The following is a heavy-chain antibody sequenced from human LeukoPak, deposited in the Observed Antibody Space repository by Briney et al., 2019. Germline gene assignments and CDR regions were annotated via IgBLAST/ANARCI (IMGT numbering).Heavy chain of an antibody. D-gene: IGHD6-19*01. CDR3: AREFDIRGSGWSPFDY. Sequence: ASVKVSCKASGYTFTGYYMHWVRQAPGQGLEWMGRINPNSGGTNYAQKFQGRVTMTRDTSTSTVYMELSSLRSEDTAVYYCAREFDIRGSGWSPFDYWGQGTLVTVSS. CDR1: GYTFTGYY. J-gene: IGHJ4*02. CDR2: INPNSGGT. V-gene: IGHV1-2*06.